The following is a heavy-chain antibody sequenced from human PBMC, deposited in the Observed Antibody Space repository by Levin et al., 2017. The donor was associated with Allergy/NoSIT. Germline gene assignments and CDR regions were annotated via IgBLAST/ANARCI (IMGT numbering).Heavy chain of an antibody. CDR3: ASAPCTNGVSCGFDY. J-gene: IGHJ4*02. V-gene: IGHV3-66*01. CDR1: GFTVSSNY. CDR2: IYSDGDT. D-gene: IGHD2-8*01. Sequence: GGSLRLSCAASGFTVSSNYMSWVRQAPGKGLESVSVIYSDGDTYYADSVKGRFTISRDNSKNTLYLQMNSLRAEDTSVYYCASAPCTNGVSCGFDYWGQGTLVTVSS.